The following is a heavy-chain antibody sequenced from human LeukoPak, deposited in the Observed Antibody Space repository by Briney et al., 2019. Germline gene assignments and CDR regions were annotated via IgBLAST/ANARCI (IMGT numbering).Heavy chain of an antibody. CDR2: IHYSGST. J-gene: IGHJ6*02. D-gene: IGHD6-13*01. Sequence: PSETLSLTCTLAGGSISRYYWSWIRQPPGKGLEWIGYIHYSGSTTYNRSLKTRVTLSVDTYKNQFSLKLSSVTAADTAVYYCARAEAAAEPDYYYNGMDVWGQGTTVTVSS. CDR1: GGSISRYY. CDR3: ARAEAAAEPDYYYNGMDV. V-gene: IGHV4-59*01.